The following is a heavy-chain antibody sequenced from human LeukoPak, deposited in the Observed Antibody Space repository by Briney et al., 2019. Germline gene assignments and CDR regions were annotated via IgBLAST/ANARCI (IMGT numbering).Heavy chain of an antibody. D-gene: IGHD6-19*01. Sequence: PSETLSLTCTASDDSISRDFWTWIRQPPGKGLEWIGYIRYSGRTEYNPSLKSRVTILIQTSKNQFSLKLTSVTAADTAIYYCARLPDVSGWPFDCWGQGILVTVSS. CDR3: ARLPDVSGWPFDC. V-gene: IGHV4-59*01. CDR1: DDSISRDF. CDR2: IRYSGRT. J-gene: IGHJ4*02.